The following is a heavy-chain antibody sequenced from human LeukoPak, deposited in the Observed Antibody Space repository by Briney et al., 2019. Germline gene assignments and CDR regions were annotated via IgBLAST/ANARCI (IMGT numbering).Heavy chain of an antibody. V-gene: IGHV3-30*18. CDR2: ISYDGSNK. CDR1: GLTFSSYG. D-gene: IGHD5-24*01. J-gene: IGHJ4*02. CDR3: AKMGTIDY. Sequence: PGRSLRLSCAASGLTFSSYGMHWVRQAPGKGLEWVAVISYDGSNKYYADSVKGRFTISRDNSKNTLYLQMNSLRAEDTAVYYCAKMGTIDYWGQGTLVTVSS.